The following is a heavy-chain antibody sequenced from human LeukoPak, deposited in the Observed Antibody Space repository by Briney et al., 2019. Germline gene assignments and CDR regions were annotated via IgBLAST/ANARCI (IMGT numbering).Heavy chain of an antibody. D-gene: IGHD2-2*01. CDR1: EFTFSSHS. J-gene: IGHJ3*02. V-gene: IGHV3-21*01. CDR2: ISRSGGSI. Sequence: GGSLRLSCAASEFTFSSHSVNWVRQAPGKGLEWVSSISRSGGSIYYADSLKGRFTISRDNAKNSLYLQMNSLRAEDTAVYFCARSLKVSAALDVFDIWGQGTMVTVSS. CDR3: ARSLKVSAALDVFDI.